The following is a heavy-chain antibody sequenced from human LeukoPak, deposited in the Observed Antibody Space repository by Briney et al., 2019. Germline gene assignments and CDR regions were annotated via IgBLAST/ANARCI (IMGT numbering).Heavy chain of an antibody. J-gene: IGHJ6*02. CDR2: TYYRSKWYN. V-gene: IGHV6-1*01. CDR1: GDSVSSNSAA. Sequence: SQTLSLTCAISGDSVSSNSAAWNWIRQSPSRGLEWLGRTYYRSKWYNDYAVSVKSRITINPDTSKNQFSLQLNSVTPEDTAVYYCARDPSIAVAATPYYYYGMDVWGQGTTVTVSS. CDR3: ARDPSIAVAATPYYYYGMDV. D-gene: IGHD6-19*01.